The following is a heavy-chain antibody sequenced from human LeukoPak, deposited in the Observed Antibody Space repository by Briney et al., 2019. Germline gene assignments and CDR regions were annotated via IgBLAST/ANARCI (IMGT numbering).Heavy chain of an antibody. Sequence: SETLSLTCTISGGSISSISYYWGWIRQPPGKGLEWIGSIYYTGSTYYNPSLKSRVTVSVDTSKNQFSLNLRSVTAADTAVYYCARSSYSSSSSVWGQGTMVTVSS. CDR3: ARSSYSSSSSV. D-gene: IGHD6-6*01. CDR2: IYYTGST. CDR1: GGSISSISYY. V-gene: IGHV4-39*01. J-gene: IGHJ3*01.